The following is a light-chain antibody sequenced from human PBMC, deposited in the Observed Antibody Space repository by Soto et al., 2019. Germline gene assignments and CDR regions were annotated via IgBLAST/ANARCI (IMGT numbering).Light chain of an antibody. CDR1: QSVSTY. CDR3: QQRRSWPPTIT. CDR2: DAS. Sequence: EIVLTQSPAPLSLSPGERATLSCRASQSVSTYLAWYQQRPGPAPRLLIYDASYRATDIPPRFSGSGSGTDFTLTISSLEPEEFAVYYCQQRRSWPPTITLGQGTRLEIK. J-gene: IGKJ5*01. V-gene: IGKV3-11*01.